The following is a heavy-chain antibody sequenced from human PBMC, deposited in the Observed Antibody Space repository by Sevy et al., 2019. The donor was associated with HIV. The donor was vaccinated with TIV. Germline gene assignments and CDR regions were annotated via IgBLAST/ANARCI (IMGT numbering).Heavy chain of an antibody. J-gene: IGHJ4*02. V-gene: IGHV3-7*03. CDR3: ARSWDYWGQMGY. Sequence: GGSLRLSCAASGFTFNNYWMTWVRQAPGKGLEWVANIKQDGSDKYYMESVKGRFNISRDNTKNSLYLQPNSLRAEDTAVYYCARSWDYWGQMGYWGQGTLVTVSS. CDR1: GFTFNNYW. CDR2: IKQDGSDK. D-gene: IGHD7-27*01.